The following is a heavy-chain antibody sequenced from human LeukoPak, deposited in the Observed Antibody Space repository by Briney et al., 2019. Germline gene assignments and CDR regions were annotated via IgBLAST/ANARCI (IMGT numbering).Heavy chain of an antibody. D-gene: IGHD2-15*01. CDR3: ARELVVKQDLDC. Sequence: PVGSLRLSCAASGFTFSSSSMNWVRQAPGEGLEWGSSISSSSDVYYADSVKGRFSISSDNAKNSLYLQMNDLRAEGTAVYYCARELVVKQDLDCWGQGTLVTVSS. V-gene: IGHV3-21*01. CDR2: ISSSSDV. J-gene: IGHJ4*02. CDR1: GFTFSSSS.